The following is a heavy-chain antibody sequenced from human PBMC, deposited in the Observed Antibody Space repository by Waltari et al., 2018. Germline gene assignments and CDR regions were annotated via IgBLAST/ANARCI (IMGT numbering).Heavy chain of an antibody. J-gene: IGHJ6*03. Sequence: QVQLQESGPGLVKPSETLSLTCTVSGGSISSYYWSWIRQPQRKGLEWIGYICYSGSTNHNPSLKSRVTISVDTSKNQFSLKLSSVTAADTAVYYCARGGDSSSPLWYYYYYMDVWGKGTTVTVSS. CDR2: ICYSGST. D-gene: IGHD6-6*01. V-gene: IGHV4-59*01. CDR1: GGSISSYY. CDR3: ARGGDSSSPLWYYYYYMDV.